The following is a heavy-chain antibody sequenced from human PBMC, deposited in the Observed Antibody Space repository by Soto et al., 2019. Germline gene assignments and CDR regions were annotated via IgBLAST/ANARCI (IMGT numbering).Heavy chain of an antibody. V-gene: IGHV4-4*02. CDR2: IYHSGST. CDR3: ARVASSSAGYYYYMDV. D-gene: IGHD6-6*01. Sequence: SETLSLTCAVSSGSISSSNWWSWVRQPPGKGLEWIGEIYHSGSTNYNPSLKSRVTISVDKSKNQFSLKLSSVTAADTAVYYCARVASSSAGYYYYMDVWGKGTTVTVSS. J-gene: IGHJ6*03. CDR1: SGSISSSNW.